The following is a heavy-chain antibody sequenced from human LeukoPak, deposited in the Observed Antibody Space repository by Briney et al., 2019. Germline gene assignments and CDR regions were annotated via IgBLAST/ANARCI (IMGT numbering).Heavy chain of an antibody. D-gene: IGHD2-15*01. CDR2: ISAYNGNT. J-gene: IGHJ5*02. V-gene: IGHV1-18*03. CDR1: GYTFTSYG. CDR3: ARGSKVCSGGSCYSVVSDWFDP. Sequence: GASVKVSCKASGYTFTSYGISWVRQAPGQGLEWMGWISAYNGNTNYAQKLQGRVTMTTDTSTSTAYMELRSLRSDDMAVYYCARGSKVCSGGSCYSVVSDWFDPWGQGTLVTVSS.